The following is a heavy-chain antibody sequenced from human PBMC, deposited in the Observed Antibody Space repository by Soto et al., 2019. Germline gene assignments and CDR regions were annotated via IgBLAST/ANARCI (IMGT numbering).Heavy chain of an antibody. CDR3: AKAEPLRHKGDYYYYMDV. Sequence: GGSLRLSCAASGFTFSSYAMTWVRQAPGKGLEWVSAISGSGGNTYHADSVKGRFTISRDNSKNTLFLQMYSLRAEDTAVYYCAKAEPLRHKGDYYYYMDVWGKGTTVTVSS. J-gene: IGHJ6*03. V-gene: IGHV3-23*01. D-gene: IGHD3-3*01. CDR2: ISGSGGNT. CDR1: GFTFSSYA.